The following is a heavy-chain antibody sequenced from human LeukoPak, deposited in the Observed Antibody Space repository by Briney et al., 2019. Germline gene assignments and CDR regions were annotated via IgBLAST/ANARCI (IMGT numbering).Heavy chain of an antibody. CDR3: ASNHARPS. D-gene: IGHD1-14*01. CDR1: GITFSNHE. J-gene: IGHJ5*02. Sequence: GGSLRLSCTVSGITFSNHEMTWVRQAPGKGLEWVSHISSSGSTIYYADSVKGRFTISRDNAKNSLYLQMDNLRAEDTAVYYCASNHARPSWGQGALVTVSS. V-gene: IGHV3-48*03. CDR2: ISSSGSTI.